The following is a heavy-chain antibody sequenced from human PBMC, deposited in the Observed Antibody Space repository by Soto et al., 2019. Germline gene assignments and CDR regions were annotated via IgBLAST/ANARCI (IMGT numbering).Heavy chain of an antibody. CDR1: GYTFTNYG. CDR2: MSTSNGNT. Sequence: QVQLVQSGAEVKKTGASVKVSCKASGYTFTNYGISLVRQAPGQGLEWLGWMSTSNGNTNYAQKFQGRVSMTTDTSTGTAYMELRSLRSDDTAMYYCARKAASLPEDLWGQGTLVTVSS. D-gene: IGHD2-2*01. V-gene: IGHV1-18*01. J-gene: IGHJ5*02. CDR3: ARKAASLPEDL.